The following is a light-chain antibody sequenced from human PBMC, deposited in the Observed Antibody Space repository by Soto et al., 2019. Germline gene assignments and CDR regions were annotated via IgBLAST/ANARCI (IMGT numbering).Light chain of an antibody. CDR3: QQNCSIPIT. J-gene: IGKJ5*01. Sequence: DIQMTQSPSSLSASVGDRVTITCRASQSISTYLNWYHQKPGKAPDLLIYAASSLKSGVPSRFSGSGSGTHFTLTITGLQPADFATYYCQQNCSIPITFGQGTRLEIK. CDR1: QSISTY. V-gene: IGKV1-39*01. CDR2: AAS.